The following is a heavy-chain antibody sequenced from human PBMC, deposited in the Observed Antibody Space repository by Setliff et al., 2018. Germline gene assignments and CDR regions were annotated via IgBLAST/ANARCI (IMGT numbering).Heavy chain of an antibody. CDR2: IYYSGST. CDR3: ARDNRDYDFWSGYYSLRGYFDY. J-gene: IGHJ4*02. Sequence: TLSLTCTVSGGSISTSSYYWGWIRQPPGKGLEWIGSIYYSGSTYYNPSLKSRVTISVDTSKNQFSLNLSSVTAADTAVYYCARDNRDYDFWSGYYSLRGYFDYWGQGTLVTVSS. CDR1: GGSISTSSYY. V-gene: IGHV4-39*07. D-gene: IGHD3-3*01.